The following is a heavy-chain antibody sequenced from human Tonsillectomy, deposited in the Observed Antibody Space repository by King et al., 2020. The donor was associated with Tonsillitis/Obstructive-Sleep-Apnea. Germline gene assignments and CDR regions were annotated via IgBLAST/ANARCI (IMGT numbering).Heavy chain of an antibody. Sequence: VQLVESGGGVVQPGRSLRLSCAASGFTFSSYGMHWVRQAPGKGLEWVAVISYDGSNKYYADSVKGRFTISRDNSKNTLYLQMNSLRAEDTAVYYCAKVLDFYNYWGQGTLVTVSS. CDR1: GFTFSSYG. CDR3: AKVLDFYNY. V-gene: IGHV3-30*18. J-gene: IGHJ4*02. CDR2: ISYDGSNK. D-gene: IGHD5-24*01.